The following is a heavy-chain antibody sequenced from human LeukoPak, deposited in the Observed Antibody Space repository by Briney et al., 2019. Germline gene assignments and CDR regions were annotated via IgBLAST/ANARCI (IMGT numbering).Heavy chain of an antibody. V-gene: IGHV4-39*07. CDR3: ARGQSGYSYGYLDYYYYYGMDV. Sequence: SETLSLTCIVSGGSISSGTYYWGWIRQPPGKGLEWIGSIYYSGSTYYNPSLKSRVTISVDTSKNQFSLKLSSVTAADTAVYYCARGQSGYSYGYLDYYYYYGMDVWGQGTTVTVSS. D-gene: IGHD5-18*01. CDR1: GGSISSGTYY. J-gene: IGHJ6*02. CDR2: IYYSGST.